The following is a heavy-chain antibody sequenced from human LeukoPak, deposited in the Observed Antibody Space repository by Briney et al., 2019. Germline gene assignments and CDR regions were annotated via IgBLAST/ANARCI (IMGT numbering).Heavy chain of an antibody. J-gene: IGHJ5*02. CDR3: ARHRPMVRGDRTSGFDP. D-gene: IGHD3-10*01. CDR2: INHSGSI. V-gene: IGHV4-34*01. Sequence: SETLSLTCAVYGGSLSGYYWSWIRQLPEKGLEWVGEINHSGSINYNPSLMSRVTISGDTSKNQFSLKLSSVTAADTAVYYCARHRPMVRGDRTSGFDPWGQGTLVTVSS. CDR1: GGSLSGYY.